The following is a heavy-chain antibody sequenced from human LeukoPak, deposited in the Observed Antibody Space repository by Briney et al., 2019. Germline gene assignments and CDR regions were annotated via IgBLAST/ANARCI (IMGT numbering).Heavy chain of an antibody. J-gene: IGHJ4*02. D-gene: IGHD5-12*01. V-gene: IGHV3-23*01. CDR1: GFSLSNYI. Sequence: GGSLRLSCVASGFSLSNYIMSWVRQAPGKGLEWVSTVSSSGSYTYYADSVKGRFTISRDNPKNTVYLEVNSLRAEDTAVYYCAKHRGSSGADARPAEYWGQGTLVTVSS. CDR2: VSSSGSYT. CDR3: AKHRGSSGADARPAEY.